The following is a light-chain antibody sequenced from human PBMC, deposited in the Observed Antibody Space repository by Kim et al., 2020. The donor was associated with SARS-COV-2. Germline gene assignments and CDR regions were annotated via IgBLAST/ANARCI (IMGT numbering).Light chain of an antibody. CDR1: QSVGSR. Sequence: EIVLTQSPATLSLSPGERATLSCRASQSVGSRLAWYRQKPGQAPRLLIDDAPNRATGIPARFSGSGSGTDFTLTISSLEPEDFAVYYCQQRISWPLTFGQGTRLEIK. CDR2: DAP. J-gene: IGKJ5*01. CDR3: QQRISWPLT. V-gene: IGKV3-11*01.